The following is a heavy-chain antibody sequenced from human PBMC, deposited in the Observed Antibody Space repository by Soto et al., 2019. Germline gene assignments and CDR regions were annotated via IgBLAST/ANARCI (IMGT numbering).Heavy chain of an antibody. CDR1: GFTFTRYS. CDR2: ISSTTNYI. CDR3: ARESEDLTSNFDY. V-gene: IGHV3-21*06. Sequence: GGPLRLSCAASGFTFTRYSMNWVRQAPGKGLEWVSSISSTTNYIYYGDSMKGRFTISRDNAKNSLYLEMNSLRAEDTAVYYCARESEDLTSNFDYWGQGTLVTVSS. J-gene: IGHJ4*02.